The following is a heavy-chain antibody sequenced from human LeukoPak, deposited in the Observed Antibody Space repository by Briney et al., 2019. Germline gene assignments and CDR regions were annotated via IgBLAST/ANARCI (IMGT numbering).Heavy chain of an antibody. V-gene: IGHV3-21*04. Sequence: TGGSLRLSCAASGFIFSTYSMTWVRQPPGKGLEWVSSTFQGGGEIHYADSVRGRFTISRDNSRSTLFLQMNSLRGEDTAIYYCATYRQVMLPFESWGQGTLVTVSS. CDR2: TFQGGGEI. J-gene: IGHJ4*02. D-gene: IGHD5-18*01. CDR1: GFIFSTYS. CDR3: ATYRQVMLPFES.